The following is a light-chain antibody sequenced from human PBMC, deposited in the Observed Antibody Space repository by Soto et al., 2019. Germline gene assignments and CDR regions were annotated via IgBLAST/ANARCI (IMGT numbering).Light chain of an antibody. CDR3: CSYAGSSTSAV. V-gene: IGLV2-23*01. CDR1: SSDVGSYNL. CDR2: EGS. Sequence: QSALTQPASVSRSPGQSITISCTGTSSDVGSYNLVSWYQQHPGKAPKLMIYEGSKRPSGVSNRFSGSKSGNTASLTISGLQAEDEADYYCCSYAGSSTSAVFGGGTQLTVL. J-gene: IGLJ7*01.